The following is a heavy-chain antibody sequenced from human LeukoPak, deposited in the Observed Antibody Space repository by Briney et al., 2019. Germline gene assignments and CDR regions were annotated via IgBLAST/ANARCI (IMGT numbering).Heavy chain of an antibody. CDR1: GYTFTSYD. CDR3: ARSLGEYGSGSYYRD. Sequence: SVKVSCKASGYTFTSYDINWVRQDTGQGLEWMGWMNPNSGNTGYAQKFQGRVTMTRNTSISTAYMELSSLRSEDTAVYYCARSLGEYGSGSYYRDWGQGTLVTVSS. D-gene: IGHD3-10*01. V-gene: IGHV1-8*01. J-gene: IGHJ4*02. CDR2: MNPNSGNT.